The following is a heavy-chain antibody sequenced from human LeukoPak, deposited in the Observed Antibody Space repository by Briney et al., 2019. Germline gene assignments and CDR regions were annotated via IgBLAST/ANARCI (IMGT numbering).Heavy chain of an antibody. CDR3: ARGGIVRGPLIYDFWSGRYFDY. CDR2: INPSGGST. D-gene: IGHD3-3*01. Sequence: ASVKVSCKASGYTFTSYYMHWVRQAPGQGLEWMGIINPSGGSTSYAQKFQGRVTMTRDTSTSTVYMELSSLRSEDTAVCYCARGGIVRGPLIYDFWSGRYFDYWGQGTLVTVSS. CDR1: GYTFTSYY. V-gene: IGHV1-46*01. J-gene: IGHJ4*02.